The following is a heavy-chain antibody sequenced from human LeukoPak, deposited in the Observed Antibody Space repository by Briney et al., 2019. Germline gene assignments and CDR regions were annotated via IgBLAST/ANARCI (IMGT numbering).Heavy chain of an antibody. Sequence: GGSLRLSCAASGFTFSSYWMHWVRQAPGKGLVWVSRVKSDGSSTNYADSVKGRFTISRDNAKNSLYLQMNSLGAEDTAVYYCAREREIPAMFDYWGQGTLVTVSS. V-gene: IGHV3-74*01. CDR3: AREREIPAMFDY. CDR1: GFTFSSYW. J-gene: IGHJ4*02. CDR2: VKSDGSST. D-gene: IGHD5-24*01.